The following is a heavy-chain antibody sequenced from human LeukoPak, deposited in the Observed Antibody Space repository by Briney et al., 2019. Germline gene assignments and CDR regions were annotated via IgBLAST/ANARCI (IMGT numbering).Heavy chain of an antibody. V-gene: IGHV4-34*01. CDR1: GGSFSGYY. J-gene: IGHJ4*02. CDR2: LNHSGSN. D-gene: IGHD3-10*01. CDR3: ARGRQYLKPGSGSSWVY. Sequence: SETLSLTCAVYGGSFSGYYWRWIRQPPGKGREWIGELNHSGSNNYHPSLKSRVTISVDTPKNQFSLKLSSVKAAETAVYYCARGRQYLKPGSGSSWVYWGQGTLVSVRS.